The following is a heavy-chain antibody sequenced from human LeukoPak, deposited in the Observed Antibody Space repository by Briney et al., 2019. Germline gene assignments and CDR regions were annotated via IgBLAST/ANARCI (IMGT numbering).Heavy chain of an antibody. CDR3: AKVGVSYGSGTSFGAFDI. Sequence: GGSLRLSCAASGFTFDDYAMHWVRQAPGKGLEWVSGISWNSGSIGYADSVKGRFTISRDNAKNSLYPQMNSLRAEDTALYYCAKVGVSYGSGTSFGAFDIWGQGTMVTVSS. CDR1: GFTFDDYA. D-gene: IGHD3-10*01. CDR2: ISWNSGSI. V-gene: IGHV3-9*01. J-gene: IGHJ3*02.